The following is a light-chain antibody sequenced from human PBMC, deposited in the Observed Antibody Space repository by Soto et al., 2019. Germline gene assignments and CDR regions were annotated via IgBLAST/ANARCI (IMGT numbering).Light chain of an antibody. Sequence: SYELTQPPSVSVAPGKTARITCGGNNIGSKSVHWYQQKPGQAPVLDIYYDSDRPSGIPERFSGSNSGNTATLTISRVEAGDEADYYCQVWDSSSDHWVFGGGTKLTVL. CDR1: NIGSKS. CDR2: YDS. CDR3: QVWDSSSDHWV. J-gene: IGLJ3*02. V-gene: IGLV3-21*04.